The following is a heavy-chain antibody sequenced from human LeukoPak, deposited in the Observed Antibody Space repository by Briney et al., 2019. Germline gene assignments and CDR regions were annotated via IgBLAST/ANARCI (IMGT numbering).Heavy chain of an antibody. CDR1: GLTFSTSG. CDR2: IGPTGSDR. V-gene: IGHV3-21*06. D-gene: IGHD1-14*01. J-gene: IGHJ4*02. Sequence: GGSLRLSCPASGLTFSTSGFNWVRQAPGKGLEWVASIGPTGSDRYHADSIKGRFTISRDNANNFLYLQMNSLRAEDTAVYYCATETNGRHYDYWGQGTLLTVSS. CDR3: ATETNGRHYDY.